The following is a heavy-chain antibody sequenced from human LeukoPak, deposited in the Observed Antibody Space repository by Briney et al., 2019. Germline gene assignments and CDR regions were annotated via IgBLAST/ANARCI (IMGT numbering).Heavy chain of an antibody. Sequence: SETLSLTCTVSGGSISSSSYYWGWIRQPPGKGLEWIGSIYYSGSTYYNPSLKSRVTISVDTSKNQFSLKLSSVTAADTAVYYCARQSWSGYSYYYYYMDVWGKGTTVTDSS. D-gene: IGHD1-14*01. CDR3: ARQSWSGYSYYYYYMDV. CDR1: GGSISSSSYY. V-gene: IGHV4-39*01. CDR2: IYYSGST. J-gene: IGHJ6*03.